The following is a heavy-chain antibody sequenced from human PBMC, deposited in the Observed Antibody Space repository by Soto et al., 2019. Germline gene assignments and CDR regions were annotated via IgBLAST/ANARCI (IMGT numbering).Heavy chain of an antibody. V-gene: IGHV4-59*08. J-gene: IGHJ4*02. CDR1: GGSISSYY. CDR2: MDYSGNT. Sequence: SETLSLTCSVSGGSISSYYWSWIRQPPGKGLEWIAYMDYSGNTYDNPSLKSRVTMSRDTSKNHLSLRLSSVTAADRAIYYCATHYSDWAFDNWGQGTLVTVSS. CDR3: ATHYSDWAFDN. D-gene: IGHD1-26*01.